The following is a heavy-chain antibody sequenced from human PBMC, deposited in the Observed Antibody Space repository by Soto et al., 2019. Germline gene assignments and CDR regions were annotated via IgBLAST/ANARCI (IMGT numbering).Heavy chain of an antibody. CDR3: ARHGPLSIASAGTFALFDY. V-gene: IGHV5-10-1*01. J-gene: IGHJ4*02. CDR2: IDPSDSYT. CDR1: GYSFTSYW. D-gene: IGHD6-13*01. Sequence: PGESLKNSCKGSGYSFTSYWIGWVRQMPGKGLEWMGRIDPSDSYTNYSPSFQGHVTISADKSISTAYLQWSSLKASDTAVYYCARHGPLSIASAGTFALFDYWGQGTLVTVSS.